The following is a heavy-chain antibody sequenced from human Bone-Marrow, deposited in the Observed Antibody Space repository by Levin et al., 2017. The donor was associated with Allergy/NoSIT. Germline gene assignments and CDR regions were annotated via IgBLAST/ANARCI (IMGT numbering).Heavy chain of an antibody. V-gene: IGHV3-23*01. D-gene: IGHD6-19*01. Sequence: GGSLRLSCAASGFTFSSYAMSWVRQAPGKGLEWVSAIIGSGGSTYYAASVKGRFTISRDHSTNTLYLQMNSLRAEDTAVYYCAKDSVGVAGTSYSFDYWGQGTLVTVSS. J-gene: IGHJ4*02. CDR2: IIGSGGST. CDR1: GFTFSSYA. CDR3: AKDSVGVAGTSYSFDY.